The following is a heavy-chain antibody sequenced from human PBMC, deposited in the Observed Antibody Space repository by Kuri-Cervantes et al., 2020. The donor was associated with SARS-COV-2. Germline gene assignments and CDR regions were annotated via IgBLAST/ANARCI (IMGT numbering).Heavy chain of an antibody. Sequence: SETLSLTCAVYGGSFSGYYWSWIRQPPGKGLEWIGYIYYSGSTNYNPSLKSRVTISVDTSKNQFSLKLSSVTAADTAVYYCARRPDTAMAPNYYYYGMDVWGQGTTVTVSS. V-gene: IGHV4-59*01. CDR1: GGSFSGYY. CDR2: IYYSGST. J-gene: IGHJ6*02. D-gene: IGHD5-18*01. CDR3: ARRPDTAMAPNYYYYGMDV.